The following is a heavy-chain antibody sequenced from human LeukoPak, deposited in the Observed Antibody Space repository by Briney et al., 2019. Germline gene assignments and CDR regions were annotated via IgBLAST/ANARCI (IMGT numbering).Heavy chain of an antibody. J-gene: IGHJ4*02. CDR1: GYTLTSYY. D-gene: IGHD5-18*01. Sequence: ASVKVSCKAPGYTLTSYYMHWVRQAPGQGLEWMGWISAYNGNTNYAQKLQGRVTMTTDTSTSTAYMELRSLRSDDTAVYYCARVRGYSYGVFFDYWGQGTLVTVSS. CDR3: ARVRGYSYGVFFDY. V-gene: IGHV1-18*04. CDR2: ISAYNGNT.